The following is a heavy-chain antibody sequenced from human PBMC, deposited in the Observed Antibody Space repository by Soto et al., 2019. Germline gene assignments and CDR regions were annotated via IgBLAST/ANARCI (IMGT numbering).Heavy chain of an antibody. Sequence: SETLSLTCTVPGGSISGYYWIWMRQPPGKGLEWIGYIYNSGSTNYNPALKSRVTISVDRSKNQFSLKLSSVTAADTAVYYCARGPPFLPWGQGTLVTVSS. CDR2: IYNSGST. CDR3: ARGPPFLP. D-gene: IGHD3-3*02. V-gene: IGHV4-59*12. J-gene: IGHJ5*02. CDR1: GGSISGYY.